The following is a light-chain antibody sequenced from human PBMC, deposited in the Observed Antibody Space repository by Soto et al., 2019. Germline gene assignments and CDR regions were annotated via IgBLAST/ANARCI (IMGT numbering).Light chain of an antibody. V-gene: IGLV1-40*01. CDR1: SPNFGAGYD. CDR2: GNN. Sequence: QLVLTQPPSVSGAPGQTITISCTGSSPNFGAGYDVHWYQQLPGTAPKLLISGNNNRPSGVPDRFSGSKSATSASLAITGLQAEDEADYYCQSFDSSLNAPFVFGTGTKVTVL. J-gene: IGLJ1*01. CDR3: QSFDSSLNAPFV.